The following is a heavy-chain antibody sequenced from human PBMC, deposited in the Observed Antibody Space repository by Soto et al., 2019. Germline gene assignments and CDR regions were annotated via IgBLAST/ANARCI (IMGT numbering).Heavy chain of an antibody. CDR3: ARDEGSGWFDY. D-gene: IGHD6-19*01. CDR2: INPSGGST. Sequence: QVQLVQSGAEVKKPGASVKVSCKASGYTFTSYYMHWVRQAPGQGLEWMGIINPSGGSTSYAQKFQGRVTMTRDTSTSTVYMELSSRRSEDTAVYYCARDEGSGWFDYWGQGTLVTVSS. J-gene: IGHJ4*02. V-gene: IGHV1-46*01. CDR1: GYTFTSYY.